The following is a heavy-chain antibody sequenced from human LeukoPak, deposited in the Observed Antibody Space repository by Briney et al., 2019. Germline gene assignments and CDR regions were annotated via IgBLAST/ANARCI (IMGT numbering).Heavy chain of an antibody. J-gene: IGHJ4*02. CDR2: IYNSGST. Sequence: PSETLSLTCIVSGASISSYYWSWIRQPPGKGLEWIGYIYNSGSTNYNPSPESRVTISVDTSKNQFSLRLSSVTAADTAVYYCAWRDGWGQGTLVTVSS. V-gene: IGHV4-59*08. CDR3: AWRDG. D-gene: IGHD4-17*01. CDR1: GASISSYY.